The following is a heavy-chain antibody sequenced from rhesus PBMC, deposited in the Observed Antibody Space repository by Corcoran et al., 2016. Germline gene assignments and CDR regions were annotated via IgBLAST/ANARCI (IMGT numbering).Heavy chain of an antibody. CDR3: ARQGVF. Sequence: QVQLQESGPGLVKPSETLSLTCVVSGGSISGGYDWRWHRQPPGKGLEWIGYIYVSSWSTNYNPSLKNRVTISKDTSKNHFSLNLTSVTAADTAVYYCARQGVFWGQGVLVTVSS. CDR1: GGSISGGYD. V-gene: IGHV4-76*01. J-gene: IGHJ4*01. CDR2: IYVSSWST. D-gene: IGHD3-34*01.